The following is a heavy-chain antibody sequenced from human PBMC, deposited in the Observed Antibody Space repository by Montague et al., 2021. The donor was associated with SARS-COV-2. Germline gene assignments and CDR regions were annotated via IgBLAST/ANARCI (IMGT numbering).Heavy chain of an antibody. J-gene: IGHJ4*02. CDR1: GGSISSGSYY. Sequence: TLSLTCTVSGGSISSGSYYWNWIRQPAGKGLEWIGRISISGSTNYNPSLKSRVTISVDTSKNQFSLKLSPVTAADTAVYYCARDIAVAGLFDYGGQGTLVTVSS. D-gene: IGHD6-19*01. CDR2: ISISGST. V-gene: IGHV4-61*02. CDR3: ARDIAVAGLFDY.